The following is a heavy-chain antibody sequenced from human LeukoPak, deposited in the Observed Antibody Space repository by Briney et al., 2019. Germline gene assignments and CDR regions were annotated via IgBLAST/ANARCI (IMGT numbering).Heavy chain of an antibody. J-gene: IGHJ4*02. CDR3: ARGGGTLDY. CDR2: IYDSGKT. V-gene: IGHV4-59*01. CDR1: GDSISSYY. Sequence: SETLSLTRTVSGDSISSYYWSWIRQPPGKGLEGIGYIYDSGKTNYNASLISRVTISVDTSKNQFSLKLTSVTPADPAVYYCARGGGTLDYWGQGTLVPVSS. D-gene: IGHD3-16*01.